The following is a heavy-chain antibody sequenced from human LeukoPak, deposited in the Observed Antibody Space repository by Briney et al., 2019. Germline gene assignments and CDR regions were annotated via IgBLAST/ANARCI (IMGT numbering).Heavy chain of an antibody. CDR2: MNPNSGGT. CDR3: ARESVPAVAARRGLNY. Sequence: ASVKVSCKASGYSFTSHYMHWVRQATGQGLEWMGWMNPNSGGTNYAQKFQGRVTMTRDTSISTVYMEMSRLRSDDTAVYYCARESVPAVAARRGLNYWGQGTLVAVSS. V-gene: IGHV1-2*02. D-gene: IGHD6-6*01. J-gene: IGHJ4*02. CDR1: GYSFTSHY.